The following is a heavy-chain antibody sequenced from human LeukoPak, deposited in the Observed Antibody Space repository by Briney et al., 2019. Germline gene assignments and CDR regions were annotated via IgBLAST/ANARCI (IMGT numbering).Heavy chain of an antibody. Sequence: PGGSLRLSCAASGFTFGIYTMNWVRQTPGKRLEWVSAVSATGGNTFYADSVKGRFTVSRDNSKNTVYLQMDRLRAEDTAVYYCAKDLRGYNVNDGIDYWGQGTLVTVSS. V-gene: IGHV3-23*01. CDR2: VSATGGNT. CDR1: GFTFGIYT. D-gene: IGHD1-1*01. J-gene: IGHJ4*02. CDR3: AKDLRGYNVNDGIDY.